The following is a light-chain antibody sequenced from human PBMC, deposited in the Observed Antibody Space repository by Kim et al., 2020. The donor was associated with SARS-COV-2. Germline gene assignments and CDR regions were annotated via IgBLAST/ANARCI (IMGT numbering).Light chain of an antibody. V-gene: IGLV2-14*04. CDR1: SSDIGFYNY. CDR2: DVN. Sequence: GQSITISCTGTSSDIGFYNYVSWYHQHPGQAPQLILYDVNKWPSGVSSRFSCSKSGNTASPTISGLQAEDEDDYYCCSYTTSSTFVFGTGTKVTVL. J-gene: IGLJ1*01. CDR3: CSYTTSSTFV.